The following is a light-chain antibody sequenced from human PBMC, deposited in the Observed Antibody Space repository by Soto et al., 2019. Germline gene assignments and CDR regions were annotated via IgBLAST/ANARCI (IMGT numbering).Light chain of an antibody. J-gene: IGLJ2*01. CDR3: SSYTDTGHVV. Sequence: SALTQPASVSGSPGQSITISCTGTSSDIGAYDYVSWYQQHPGKAPKLMIFEVSDRPSGASIRFSGSKSGNTASLTISGLQTEDEADYYCSSYTDTGHVVFGRGTKLTVL. CDR1: SSDIGAYDY. CDR2: EVS. V-gene: IGLV2-14*01.